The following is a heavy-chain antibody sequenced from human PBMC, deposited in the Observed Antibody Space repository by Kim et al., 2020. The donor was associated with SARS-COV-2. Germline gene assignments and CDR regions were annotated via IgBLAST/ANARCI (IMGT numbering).Heavy chain of an antibody. J-gene: IGHJ5*02. CDR1: EFTVSNNY. V-gene: IGHV3-53*01. Sequence: GGSLRLSCAASEFTVSNNYMTWVRQAPGKGLEWVSVINSGGSTYYADSVKGRFTISRDNSKNTLYLQMNSLRAEDTAVYWERYYDILTGCHNWFDPWGQGTLVTVSS. D-gene: IGHD3-9*01. CDR2: INSGGST. CDR3: RYYDILTGCHNWFDP.